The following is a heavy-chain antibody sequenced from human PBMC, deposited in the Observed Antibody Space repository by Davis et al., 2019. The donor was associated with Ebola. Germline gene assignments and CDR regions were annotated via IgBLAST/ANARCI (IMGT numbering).Heavy chain of an antibody. D-gene: IGHD1-26*01. CDR1: GGSISSGGYY. V-gene: IGHV4-31*03. Sequence: TLSLTCTVSGGSISSGGYYWSWIRQHPGKGLEWIGYIYYSGSTYYNPSLKSRVTISVDTSKNQFSLKLSSVTAADTAVYYCARGRGSGSYYRFDYWGQGTLVTVSS. J-gene: IGHJ4*02. CDR3: ARGRGSGSYYRFDY. CDR2: IYYSGST.